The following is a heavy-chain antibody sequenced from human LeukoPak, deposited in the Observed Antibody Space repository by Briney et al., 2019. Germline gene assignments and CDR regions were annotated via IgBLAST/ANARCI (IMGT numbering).Heavy chain of an antibody. CDR2: INPSGGST. CDR3: ARDSGWWMFDY. J-gene: IGHJ4*02. Sequence: ASVKVSCKASGYTFTSYYIHWVRQAPGQGLEWMGVINPSGGSTSYAQKFQGRVTMTRDTSTSTVYMELSSLRSEDTAVYYCARDSGWWMFDYWGQGTLVTVSS. D-gene: IGHD6-19*01. V-gene: IGHV1-46*01. CDR1: GYTFTSYY.